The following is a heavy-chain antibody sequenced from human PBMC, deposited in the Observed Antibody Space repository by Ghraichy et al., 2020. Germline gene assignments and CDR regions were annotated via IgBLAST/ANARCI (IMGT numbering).Heavy chain of an antibody. CDR2: ISSSSSYI. V-gene: IGHV3-21*01. Sequence: GGSLRLSCAASGFTFSSYSMNWVRQAPGKGLEWVSSISSSSSYIYYADSVKGRFTISRDNAKNSLYLQMNSLRAEDTAVYYCATSSVMVTGQGRLCAFDIWGQGTMVTVSS. CDR1: GFTFSSYS. CDR3: ATSSVMVTGQGRLCAFDI. J-gene: IGHJ3*02. D-gene: IGHD2-21*02.